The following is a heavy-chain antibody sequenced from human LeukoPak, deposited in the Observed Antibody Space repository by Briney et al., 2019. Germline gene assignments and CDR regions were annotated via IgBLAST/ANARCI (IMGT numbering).Heavy chain of an antibody. Sequence: PGGSLRLSCVASGFTFSSYAMHWVRQAPGKGLEWVAVISYDGSNKYYADSVKGRFTISRDNSKNTLYLQMNSLRAEDTAVYYCARGASGSYYGYFDYWGQGTLVTVSS. D-gene: IGHD1-26*01. CDR2: ISYDGSNK. CDR1: GFTFSSYA. V-gene: IGHV3-30*04. J-gene: IGHJ4*02. CDR3: ARGASGSYYGYFDY.